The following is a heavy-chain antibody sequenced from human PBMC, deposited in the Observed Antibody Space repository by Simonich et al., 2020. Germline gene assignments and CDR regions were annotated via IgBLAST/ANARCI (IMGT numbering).Heavy chain of an antibody. D-gene: IGHD7-27*01. CDR1: GYTFTGYY. Sequence: QVQLVQSGAEVKKPGASVKVSCKASGYTFTGYYMHWVRQAPGQGLAWMGWINPNIGGTNYAQKFQGRVTMTRDTSISTAYMELSRLRSDDTAVYYCARGRLTGDKGAFDIWGQGTMVTVSS. CDR2: INPNIGGT. CDR3: ARGRLTGDKGAFDI. V-gene: IGHV1-2*02. J-gene: IGHJ3*02.